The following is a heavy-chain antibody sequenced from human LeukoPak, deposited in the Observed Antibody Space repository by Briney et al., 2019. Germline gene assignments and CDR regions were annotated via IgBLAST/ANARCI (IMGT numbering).Heavy chain of an antibody. Sequence: GGSLRLSCAASGFTFSNYAMHWVRQAPGKGLEWASYISSSSSTIYYADSVKGRFTISRDNAKNSLYLQMNSLRVEDTAVYYCARGRPHGNDYWGQGTLVTVSS. J-gene: IGHJ4*02. CDR3: ARGRPHGNDY. CDR1: GFTFSNYA. V-gene: IGHV3-48*01. D-gene: IGHD4-23*01. CDR2: ISSSSSTI.